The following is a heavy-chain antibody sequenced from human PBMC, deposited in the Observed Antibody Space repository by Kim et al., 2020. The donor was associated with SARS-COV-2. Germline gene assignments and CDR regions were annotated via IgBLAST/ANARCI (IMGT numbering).Heavy chain of an antibody. CDR3: ARDSRFGELLKSYYYGMDV. J-gene: IGHJ6*02. V-gene: IGHV4-59*01. D-gene: IGHD3-10*01. CDR2: IYNSGGT. CDR1: GGSTSSYY. Sequence: SETLSLTCTVSGGSTSSYYWSWFRQPPGKGLEWIGYIYNSGGTNYNPSLKSRVTISVDTSKNQFSLRLSSVTAADTAVYYCARDSRFGELLKSYYYGMDVWGQGTTVTVSS.